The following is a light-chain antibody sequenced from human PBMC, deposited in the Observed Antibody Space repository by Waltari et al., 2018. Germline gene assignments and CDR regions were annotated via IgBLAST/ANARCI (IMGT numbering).Light chain of an antibody. CDR3: SSYISSSTLEV. Sequence: QSALTQPASVSGSPGQSITISCTGTSSDVGGYNSVSWYQQHPGKAPKLMIFDVSKRPSGVSNRFSGSKSGNTASLTISGLQAEDEADYYCSSYISSSTLEVFGGGTRLTVL. CDR2: DVS. J-gene: IGLJ3*02. V-gene: IGLV2-14*03. CDR1: SSDVGGYNS.